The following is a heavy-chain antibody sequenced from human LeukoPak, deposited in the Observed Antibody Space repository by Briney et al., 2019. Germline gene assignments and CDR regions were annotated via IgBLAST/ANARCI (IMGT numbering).Heavy chain of an antibody. CDR2: ISGSGGNT. CDR1: GFTFSGFA. Sequence: GGSLRLSCSASGFTFSGFAIGWVRQAPGKGLEWVSSISGSGGNTYYADSVEGRFTISRDNSKNTLLLQMISPRAEDTALYYCARGRGGDYVPSRFDYWGQGTLVTVSS. J-gene: IGHJ4*02. V-gene: IGHV3-23*01. D-gene: IGHD4-17*01. CDR3: ARGRGGDYVPSRFDY.